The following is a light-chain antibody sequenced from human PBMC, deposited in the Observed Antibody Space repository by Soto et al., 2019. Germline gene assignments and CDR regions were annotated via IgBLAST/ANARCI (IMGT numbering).Light chain of an antibody. CDR3: QSCDNELSGGV. V-gene: IGLV1-40*01. Sequence: QSVLTQPPSVSGAPGQRVTISCTGSSSNLGANYHVHWYQQLPGRAPKLLIYGSTNRPSGVPDRISGSKSGTSASLAITGLRAEDEADDYCQSCDNELSGGVFGGGTQLTVL. CDR1: SSNLGANYH. J-gene: IGLJ3*02. CDR2: GST.